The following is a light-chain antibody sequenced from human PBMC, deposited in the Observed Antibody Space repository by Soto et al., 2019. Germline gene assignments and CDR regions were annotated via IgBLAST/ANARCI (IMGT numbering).Light chain of an antibody. J-gene: IGKJ1*01. CDR1: QSVSSN. V-gene: IGKV3-15*01. Sequence: EIVMTQSPATLSVSPGERATLSCRVSQSVSSNLAWYQQRPGQAPSLLIYDASTRATGIPARFSGSGSGTEFTLTISSLQSEDFAIYYCQQYNNWPRTFGQGTKVESK. CDR2: DAS. CDR3: QQYNNWPRT.